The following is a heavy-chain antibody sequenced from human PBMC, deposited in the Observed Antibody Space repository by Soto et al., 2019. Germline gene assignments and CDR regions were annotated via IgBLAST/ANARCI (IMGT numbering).Heavy chain of an antibody. CDR2: SSGYSGNA. J-gene: IGHJ4*02. CDR3: AKRTSVTTLGESDY. V-gene: IGHV1-18*04. D-gene: IGHD4-17*01. CDR1: GYIFSDYG. Sequence: QVQVMQSGAEVKQPGDSVKVSCKTSGYIFSDYGINWVRQAPGLGLEWMGWSSGYSGNANLAQKLQGRVTMTTDKSTRTADMELRRLRSYDTAGYYCAKRTSVTTLGESDYWGQETLVTVSS.